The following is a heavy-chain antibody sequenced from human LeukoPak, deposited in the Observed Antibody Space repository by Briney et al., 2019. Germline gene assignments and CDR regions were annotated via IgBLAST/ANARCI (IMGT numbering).Heavy chain of an antibody. CDR3: ARDRGGGSSPIDY. CDR1: GYSISSDYY. Sequence: PSETLSLTCAASGYSISSDYYWGWIRQPPGRGLEWIASIYRSGRTYYNPSLKSRVTISLTTSKNQFSLKVNSVTAADTAVYFCARDRGGGSSPIDYWGQGTLVTVSS. D-gene: IGHD6-6*01. V-gene: IGHV4-38-2*02. J-gene: IGHJ4*02. CDR2: IYRSGRT.